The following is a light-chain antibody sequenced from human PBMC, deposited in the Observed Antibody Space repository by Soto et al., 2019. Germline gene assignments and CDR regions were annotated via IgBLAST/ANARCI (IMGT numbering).Light chain of an antibody. V-gene: IGLV2-14*01. CDR3: SSYTSSSTAV. Sequence: QSALTQPVSVSGSPGQSITISCTGTSSDVGGYNYVSWYQQHPGKAPKLMIYDVSNRPSGVSNRFSGSKSGNTASLTISGLQAEDEADYYCSSYTSSSTAVFGGGTKVTVL. CDR1: SSDVGGYNY. CDR2: DVS. J-gene: IGLJ2*01.